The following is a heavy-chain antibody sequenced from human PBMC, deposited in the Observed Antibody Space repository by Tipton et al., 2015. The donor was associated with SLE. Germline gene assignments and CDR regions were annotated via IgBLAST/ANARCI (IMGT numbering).Heavy chain of an antibody. CDR1: GYSISSGYY. D-gene: IGHD3-10*01. V-gene: IGHV4-38-2*01. CDR2: IYHSGST. CDR3: ARRVVLWFGEPPAGAFDI. J-gene: IGHJ3*02. Sequence: TLSLTCAVSGYSISSGYYWGWIRQPPGKGLEWIGSIYHSGSTYYNPSLKSRVTISVDTSKNQFSLKLSSVTAADTAVYYCARRVVLWFGEPPAGAFDIWGQGTMVTVSS.